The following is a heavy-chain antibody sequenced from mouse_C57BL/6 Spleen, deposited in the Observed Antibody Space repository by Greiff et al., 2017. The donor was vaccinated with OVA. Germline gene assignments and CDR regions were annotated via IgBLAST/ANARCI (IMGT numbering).Heavy chain of an antibody. V-gene: IGHV5-17*01. CDR3: ARRYAMDY. J-gene: IGHJ4*01. Sequence: EVQGVESGGGLVKPGGSLKLSCAASGFTFSDYGMHSVRQAPEKGLEWVAYISSGSSTIYYADTVKGRFTISRDNAKNTLFLQMTSLRSEDTAMYYCARRYAMDYWGQGTSVTVSS. CDR1: GFTFSDYG. CDR2: ISSGSSTI.